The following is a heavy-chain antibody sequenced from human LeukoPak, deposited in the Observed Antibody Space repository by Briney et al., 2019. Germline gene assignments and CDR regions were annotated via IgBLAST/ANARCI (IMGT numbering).Heavy chain of an antibody. CDR2: IYTSGST. Sequence: SQTLSLTCTVSGGSISSGSYYWSWIRQPAGKGLEWIGRIYTSGSTNYNPSLKSRVTISVDTSKNQFSLKLSSVTAADTAVYYCAREAPLPYYYGSGSYLFDYWGQGTLVTVSS. J-gene: IGHJ4*02. CDR3: AREAPLPYYYGSGSYLFDY. D-gene: IGHD3-10*01. V-gene: IGHV4-61*02. CDR1: GGSISSGSYY.